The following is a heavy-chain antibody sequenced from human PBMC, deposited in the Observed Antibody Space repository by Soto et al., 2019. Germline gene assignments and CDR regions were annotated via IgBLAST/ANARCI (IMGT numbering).Heavy chain of an antibody. J-gene: IGHJ2*01. V-gene: IGHV3-30-3*01. CDR3: ARDPLWGTAMVLWYFDL. D-gene: IGHD5-18*01. CDR2: ISYDGSNK. Sequence: QVQLVESGGGVVQPGRSLRLSCAASGFTFNNYAMHWVRQAPGKGLEWVALISYDGSNKYYADSVKGRFTISRDNSKNTLYLQMNSLRAEDTAVYYCARDPLWGTAMVLWYFDLWGPGTLVTVSS. CDR1: GFTFNNYA.